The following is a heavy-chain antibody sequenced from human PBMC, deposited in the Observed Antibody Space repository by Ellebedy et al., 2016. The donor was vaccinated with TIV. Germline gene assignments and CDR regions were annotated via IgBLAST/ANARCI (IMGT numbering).Heavy chain of an antibody. V-gene: IGHV1-18*01. Sequence: ASVKVSCKASGYIFSTYGISWLRQAPGQGLEWMGWISADSGNTQYAQMFQGRVTMTTDTSTDTAYMELRNLRSDDTAVYYCASGGMGAAAELDYGIDVWGQGTTVSVSS. CDR1: GYIFSTYG. CDR3: ASGGMGAAAELDYGIDV. J-gene: IGHJ6*02. CDR2: ISADSGNT. D-gene: IGHD6-13*01.